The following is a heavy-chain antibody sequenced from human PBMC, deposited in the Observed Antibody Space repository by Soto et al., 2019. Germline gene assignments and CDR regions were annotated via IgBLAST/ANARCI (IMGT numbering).Heavy chain of an antibody. J-gene: IGHJ5*02. CDR1: GGSFSGYY. CDR3: VGAPARGSSDERNIAAAANWFDP. V-gene: IGHV4-34*01. Sequence: SETLSLTCAVYGGSFSGYYWSWIRQPPGKGLEWIGEINHSGSTNYNPSLKSRVTISVDTSKNQFSLKLSSVTAADTAVYYCVGAPARGSSDERNIAAAANWFDPWGQGTLVTVSS. D-gene: IGHD6-13*01. CDR2: INHSGST.